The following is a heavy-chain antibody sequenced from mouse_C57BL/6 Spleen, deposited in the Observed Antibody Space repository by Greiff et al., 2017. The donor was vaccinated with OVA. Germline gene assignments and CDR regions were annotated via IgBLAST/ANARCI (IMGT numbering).Heavy chain of an antibody. V-gene: IGHV1-69*01. CDR3: ARPGSGYGFAY. Sequence: QVQLQQPGAELVMPGASVKLSCKASGYTFTSYWMHWVKQRPGQGLEWIGEIDPSDSYTTYNQKFKGKSTLTVDKSSSTAYMQLSSLTSEDSAVDYCARPGSGYGFAYWGQGTLVTVSA. J-gene: IGHJ3*01. CDR2: IDPSDSYT. D-gene: IGHD3-2*02. CDR1: GYTFTSYW.